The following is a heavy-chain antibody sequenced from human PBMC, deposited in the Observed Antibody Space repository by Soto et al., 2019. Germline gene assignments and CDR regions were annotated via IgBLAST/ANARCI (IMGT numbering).Heavy chain of an antibody. CDR3: ARLNGYCISTNCHGYYGMDV. V-gene: IGHV4-59*08. CDR1: GGSISSYY. CDR2: IYYSGST. J-gene: IGHJ6*02. Sequence: PSXTLSLTCTVSGGSISSYYWSWIRQPPVNGLAWIGYIYYSGSTNYNPSLKSRVTISVDTSKNQFSLKLSSVTAADTAVYYCARLNGYCISTNCHGYYGMDVWGQGTTVTVSS. D-gene: IGHD2-2*03.